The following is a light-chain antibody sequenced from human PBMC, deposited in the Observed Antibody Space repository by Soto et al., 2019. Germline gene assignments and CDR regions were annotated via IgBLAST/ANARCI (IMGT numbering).Light chain of an antibody. Sequence: QSVLTQPASVSGSPGQSITISCTGTSSDVGGYNYVSWFQQHPGKAPKLLIYEVTNRPSGVSNRFSGSKSDNTASLTISGLQAEDEGDYYCTSYRRPDSWVFGGGTQLTVL. V-gene: IGLV2-14*01. CDR2: EVT. CDR1: SSDVGGYNY. J-gene: IGLJ3*02. CDR3: TSYRRPDSWV.